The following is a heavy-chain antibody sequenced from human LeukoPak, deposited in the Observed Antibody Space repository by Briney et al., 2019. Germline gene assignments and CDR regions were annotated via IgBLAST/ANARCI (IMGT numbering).Heavy chain of an antibody. CDR3: AKPGSSSWYGDYFDY. D-gene: IGHD6-13*01. V-gene: IGHV3-23*01. J-gene: IGHJ4*02. Sequence: GGSLRLSCAAPGFTFSSYAMSWVRRPPGRGLDWVSAISGSGGSTYYADSVKGRFTISRDNSKNTLYLQMNSLRAEDTAVYYCAKPGSSSWYGDYFDYWGQGTLVTVSS. CDR2: ISGSGGST. CDR1: GFTFSSYA.